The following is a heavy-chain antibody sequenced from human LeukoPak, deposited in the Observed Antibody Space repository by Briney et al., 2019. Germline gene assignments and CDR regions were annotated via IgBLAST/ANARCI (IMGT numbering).Heavy chain of an antibody. CDR1: GGSISSYY. CDR2: IYYSGST. CDR3: VQTGTYHDAFDI. D-gene: IGHD1-14*01. Sequence: SETLSLTCTVSGGSISSYYWSWIRQPPGKGLEWIGYIYYSGSTNYNPSLKSRVTISVDTSKNQFSLKLSSVTAADTAVYYCVQTGTYHDAFDIWGQGTMVTVSS. V-gene: IGHV4-59*12. J-gene: IGHJ3*02.